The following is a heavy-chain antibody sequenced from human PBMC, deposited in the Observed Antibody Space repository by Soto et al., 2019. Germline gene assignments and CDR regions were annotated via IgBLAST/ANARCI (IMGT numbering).Heavy chain of an antibody. Sequence: GESLKISCKGSGYSFTSYWIGWVRQMPGKGLEWMGIIYPGDSDTRYSPSFQGQVTISADKSISTAYLQWSSLKASDTAMYYCARTGPRPTVAGHYGMDVWGQGTTVTVSS. CDR1: GYSFTSYW. CDR3: ARTGPRPTVAGHYGMDV. CDR2: IYPGDSDT. J-gene: IGHJ6*02. D-gene: IGHD6-19*01. V-gene: IGHV5-51*01.